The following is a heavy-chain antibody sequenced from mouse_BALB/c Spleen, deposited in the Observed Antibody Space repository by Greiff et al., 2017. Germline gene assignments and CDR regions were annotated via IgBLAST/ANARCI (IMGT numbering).Heavy chain of an antibody. Sequence: LQQPGAELVKPGASVKMSCKASGYTFTSYNMHWVKQTPGQGLEWIGAIYPGNGDTSYNQKFKGKATLTADKSSSTAYMQLSSLTSEDSAVYYCARRGNYYYAMDYWGQGTSVTVSS. CDR1: GYTFTSYN. CDR3: ARRGNYYYAMDY. CDR2: IYPGNGDT. V-gene: IGHV1-12*01. J-gene: IGHJ4*01.